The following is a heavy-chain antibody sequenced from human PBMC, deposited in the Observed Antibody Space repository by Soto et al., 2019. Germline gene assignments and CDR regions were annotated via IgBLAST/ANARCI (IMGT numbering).Heavy chain of an antibody. CDR3: ARCITIFGVVRDGMDV. J-gene: IGHJ6*02. V-gene: IGHV2-26*01. D-gene: IGHD3-3*01. CDR1: GFSLSNARMG. Sequence: QVTLKESGPVLVKPTETLTLTCTVSGFSLSNARMGVSWIRQPPGKALEWLAHIFSNDEKSYSTSLKSRLTIPKDPSKSQVLLTMTNMDPVDTATYYCARCITIFGVVRDGMDVWGQGTTVTVSS. CDR2: IFSNDEK.